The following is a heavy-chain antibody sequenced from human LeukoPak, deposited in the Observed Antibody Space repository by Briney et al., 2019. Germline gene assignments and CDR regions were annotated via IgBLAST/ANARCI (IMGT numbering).Heavy chain of an antibody. V-gene: IGHV4-61*02. CDR3: ARDYYDRSGGSYYFDY. Sequence: SETLSLTCTVSGGSISSGSYYWSWIRQPAGKGLEWIGRIYTSGGTNYNPSLKSRVTISVDTSKNQFSLELSSVTAADTAVYYCARDYYDRSGGSYYFDYWGQGTLVTVSS. CDR1: GGSISSGSYY. CDR2: IYTSGGT. J-gene: IGHJ4*02. D-gene: IGHD3-16*01.